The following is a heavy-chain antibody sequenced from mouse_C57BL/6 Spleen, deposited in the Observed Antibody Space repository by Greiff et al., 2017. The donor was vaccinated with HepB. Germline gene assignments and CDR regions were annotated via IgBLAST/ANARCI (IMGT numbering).Heavy chain of an antibody. CDR1: GYTFTSYW. D-gene: IGHD4-1*01. CDR3: ARRGTKTGTVDY. CDR2: IDPSDSYT. V-gene: IGHV1-59*01. J-gene: IGHJ2*01. Sequence: VQLQQPGAELVRPGTSVKLSCKASGYTFTSYWMHWVKQRPGQGLEWIGVIDPSDSYTNYNQKFKGKATLTVDTSSSTAYMQLSSLTSEDSAVYYCARRGTKTGTVDYWGQGTTLTVSS.